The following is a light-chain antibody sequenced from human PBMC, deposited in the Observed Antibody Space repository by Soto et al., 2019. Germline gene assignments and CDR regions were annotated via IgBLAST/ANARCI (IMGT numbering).Light chain of an antibody. J-gene: IGKJ3*01. CDR1: QSISSY. V-gene: IGKV1-39*01. CDR3: QQSYSTPFT. CDR2: AAS. Sequence: GDRVTITCRASQSISSYLNWYQQKPGKAPKLLIYAASSLQSGVPSRFSGSGSGTDFTLTISSLQPEDFATYYCQQSYSTPFTFGPGTKVDIK.